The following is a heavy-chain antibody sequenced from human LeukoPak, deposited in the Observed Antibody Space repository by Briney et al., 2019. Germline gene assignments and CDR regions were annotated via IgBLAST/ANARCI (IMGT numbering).Heavy chain of an antibody. J-gene: IGHJ4*02. V-gene: IGHV3-74*01. CDR2: INSDGSST. D-gene: IGHD3-10*01. Sequence: GGSLRLSCAGSGWMHWVRQAPGKGLVWVSRINSDGSSTSYADSVKGRFTISRDNAKNTLYLQMNSLRAEDTAVYYCASHYGSGSYPPDYWGQGTLVTVSS. CDR1: GW. CDR3: ASHYGSGSYPPDY.